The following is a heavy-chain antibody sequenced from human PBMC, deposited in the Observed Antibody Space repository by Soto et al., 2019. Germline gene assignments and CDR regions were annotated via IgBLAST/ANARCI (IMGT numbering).Heavy chain of an antibody. CDR3: ATDRRGSYFGGSDYNWFDP. V-gene: IGHV1-24*01. Sequence: QVQLVQSGAEVKKPGASVKVSCKVSGYTLTELSMHWVRQAPGKGLEWMGGFDPEDGETIYAQKFQGRGTMTEDTSTDTAYRELSSLRSEDTAVYYCATDRRGSYFGGSDYNWFDPWGQGTLVTVSS. D-gene: IGHD1-26*01. J-gene: IGHJ5*02. CDR1: GYTLTELS. CDR2: FDPEDGET.